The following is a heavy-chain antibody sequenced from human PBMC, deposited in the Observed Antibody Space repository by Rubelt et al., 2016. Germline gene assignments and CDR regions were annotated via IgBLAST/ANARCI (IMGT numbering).Heavy chain of an antibody. CDR3: ARGMRWFGENY. Sequence: QVQLVQSGAEVKKPGASVKVSRKASGYTFTGYYMHWVRQAPGQGLEWMGWINTNTGNPTYAPGFTGRFVFSLDTSVSTAYLQVSSLKAEDAAVYYCARGMRWFGENYWGQGTLVTVSS. D-gene: IGHD3-10*01. V-gene: IGHV7-4-1*02. CDR2: INTNTGNP. J-gene: IGHJ4*02. CDR1: GYTFTGYY.